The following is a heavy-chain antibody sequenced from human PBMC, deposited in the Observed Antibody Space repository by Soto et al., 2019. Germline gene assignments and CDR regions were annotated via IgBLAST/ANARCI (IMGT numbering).Heavy chain of an antibody. CDR2: INPNSGGT. CDR1: GYTFTGYY. V-gene: IGHV1-2*04. Sequence: ASVKVSCKASGYTFTGYYMHWVRQAPGQGLEWMGWINPNSGGTNYAQKFQGWVTMTRDTSISTAYMELSRLRSDDTAVYYCARENSSGWYWFDPWGQGTLVTVSS. J-gene: IGHJ5*02. CDR3: ARENSSGWYWFDP. D-gene: IGHD6-19*01.